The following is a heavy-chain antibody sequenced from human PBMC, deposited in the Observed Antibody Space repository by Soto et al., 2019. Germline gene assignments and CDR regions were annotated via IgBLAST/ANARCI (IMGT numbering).Heavy chain of an antibody. D-gene: IGHD6-19*01. Sequence: GASVKVSCKASGGTFSSYAISWVRQAPGQGLEWMGGIIPIFGTANYAQKFQGRVTITRDTSISTAYMELSRLRSDDTAVYYCARGEYSSGWYGGTPARGYYYYGMDVWGQGTTVTVSS. J-gene: IGHJ6*02. CDR2: IIPIFGTA. CDR3: ARGEYSSGWYGGTPARGYYYYGMDV. CDR1: GGTFSSYA. V-gene: IGHV1-69*05.